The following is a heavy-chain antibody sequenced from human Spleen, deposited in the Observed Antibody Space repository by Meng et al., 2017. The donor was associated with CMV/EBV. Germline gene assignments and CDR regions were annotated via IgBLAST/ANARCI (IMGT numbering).Heavy chain of an antibody. CDR2: IYHSGST. CDR1: GGSIRRNNYY. CDR3: ARDTPEESGSYSGDYYYYYGMDV. D-gene: IGHD1-26*01. Sequence: SETLSLTCTVSGGSIRRNNYYWGWIRQPPGKGLEWLGSIYHSGSTYYNPSLKSRVTISVDTSKNQFSLKLSSVTAADTAVYYCARDTPEESGSYSGDYYYYYGMDVWGQGTTVTVSS. V-gene: IGHV4-39*07. J-gene: IGHJ6*02.